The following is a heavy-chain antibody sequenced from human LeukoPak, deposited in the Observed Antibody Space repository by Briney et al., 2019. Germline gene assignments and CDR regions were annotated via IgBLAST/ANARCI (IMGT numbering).Heavy chain of an antibody. J-gene: IGHJ5*02. V-gene: IGHV4-4*09. CDR2: IYSSGST. D-gene: IGHD2-15*01. CDR1: GGSISSYY. Sequence: PSETLSLTCTVSGGSISSYYWSWIRQPPGKGLEWIGYIYSSGSTNYNPSLKSRVTISVDTSKNQFSLNLTSVPAADTAVYYCARHSSVVRGWFDPWAREPGSPSPQ. CDR3: ARHSSVVRGWFDP.